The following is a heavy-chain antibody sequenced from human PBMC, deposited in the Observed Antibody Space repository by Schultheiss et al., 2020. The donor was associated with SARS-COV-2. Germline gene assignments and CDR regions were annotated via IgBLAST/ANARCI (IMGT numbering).Heavy chain of an antibody. CDR1: GFTFSSYA. J-gene: IGHJ3*02. V-gene: IGHV3-23*01. Sequence: GSLRLSCAASGFTFSSYAMSWVRQAPGKGLEWVSAISGSGGRTYYADSVKGRFTISRDNSKNTLYLQMNSLRAEDTAVYYCAKDIYDYYDSSGYYGGAFDIWGQGTMVTVSS. CDR3: AKDIYDYYDSSGYYGGAFDI. D-gene: IGHD3-22*01. CDR2: ISGSGGRT.